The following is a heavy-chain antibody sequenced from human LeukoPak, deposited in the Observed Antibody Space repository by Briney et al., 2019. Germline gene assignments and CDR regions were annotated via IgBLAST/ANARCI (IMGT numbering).Heavy chain of an antibody. D-gene: IGHD6-19*01. CDR2: IKRDGSEK. CDR3: ARHSGPLDDAFDI. J-gene: IGHJ3*02. Sequence: GGSLRLSCGASRFSFGSYWMSWVRQAPGKGLEWVANIKRDGSEKYYVDSVKGRFTISRDNAKNSLYLQMNSLRAEDTALYYCARHSGPLDDAFDIWGQGTMVTVSS. CDR1: RFSFGSYW. V-gene: IGHV3-7*01.